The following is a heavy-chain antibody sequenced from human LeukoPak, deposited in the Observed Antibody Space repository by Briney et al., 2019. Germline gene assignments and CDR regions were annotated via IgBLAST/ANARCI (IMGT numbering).Heavy chain of an antibody. Sequence: GGSQRLSCAASGFTFSTYSMNWVRQAPGKGLEWVSSISSSNSYIYYADSMKGRLTISRDNAKNALYLQMNSLRAEDTAVYYCAKDWSDSGSSNGFDYWGQGTLVTVSS. CDR3: AKDWSDSGSSNGFDY. J-gene: IGHJ4*02. CDR1: GFTFSTYS. V-gene: IGHV3-21*04. CDR2: ISSSNSYI. D-gene: IGHD1-26*01.